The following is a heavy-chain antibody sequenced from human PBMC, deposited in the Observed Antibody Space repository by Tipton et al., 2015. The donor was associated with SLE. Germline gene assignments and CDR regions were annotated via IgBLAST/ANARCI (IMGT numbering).Heavy chain of an antibody. J-gene: IGHJ4*02. D-gene: IGHD2-21*02. V-gene: IGHV4-39*07. CDR2: VYYSGST. CDR3: ARCDTGFDY. Sequence: WVRQAPGKGLEWVGSVYYSGSTYYNPSLKSRVTISVDTSKNQFSLKLSSVTAADTAVYYCARCDTGFDYWGQGTLVTVSS.